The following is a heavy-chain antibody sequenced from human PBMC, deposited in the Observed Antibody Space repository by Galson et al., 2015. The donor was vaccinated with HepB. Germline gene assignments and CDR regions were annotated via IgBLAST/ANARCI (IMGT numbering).Heavy chain of an antibody. V-gene: IGHV3-23*01. Sequence: SLRLSCAASGFTFSDYAMTWVRQAPGKGLEWVSAFSSGGSNTYYADSVRGRFTISRDNSKNTLYLQMNSLRAEDTAVYYCAKGGTYTVTLDYWGQGTLVTVSS. D-gene: IGHD4-17*01. CDR1: GFTFSDYA. CDR3: AKGGTYTVTLDY. J-gene: IGHJ4*02. CDR2: FSSGGSNT.